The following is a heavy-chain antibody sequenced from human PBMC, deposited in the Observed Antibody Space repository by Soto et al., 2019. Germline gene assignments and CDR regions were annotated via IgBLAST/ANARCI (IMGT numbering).Heavy chain of an antibody. J-gene: IGHJ4*02. Sequence: GESLKISCKGSGYIFTSYWISWVRQMPGKGLEWMGRIDPSDSYTKYSPSFQGHVTISADKSINTAYLQWRSLKAADTAMYYCARSGSVVGAAITDYWGQGTLVTVSS. CDR2: IDPSDSYT. D-gene: IGHD1-26*01. CDR3: ARSGSVVGAAITDY. V-gene: IGHV5-10-1*01. CDR1: GYIFTSYW.